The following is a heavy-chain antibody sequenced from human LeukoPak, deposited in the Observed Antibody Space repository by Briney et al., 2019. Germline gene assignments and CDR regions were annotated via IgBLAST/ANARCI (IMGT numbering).Heavy chain of an antibody. D-gene: IGHD6-19*01. J-gene: IGHJ4*02. CDR2: ITSSGEST. CDR1: GFTFSSYS. CDR3: AKRSSSTSGYFDS. Sequence: GGSPRLSCAASGFTFSSYSMTWVRQAPGKGLEWVSAITSSGESTDYADSVKGRFTISRDNSNNMLYLQMSSLRADDTAMYFCAKRSSSTSGYFDSWGQGILVTVSS. V-gene: IGHV3-23*01.